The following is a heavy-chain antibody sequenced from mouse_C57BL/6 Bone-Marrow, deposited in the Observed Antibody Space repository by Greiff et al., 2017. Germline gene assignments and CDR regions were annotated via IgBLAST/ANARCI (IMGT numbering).Heavy chain of an antibody. CDR3: ARGEY. CDR2: ISYDGSN. J-gene: IGHJ2*01. CDR1: GYSITSGYY. V-gene: IGHV3-6*01. Sequence: DVQLQESGPGLVKPSQSLSLTCSVTGYSITSGYYWNWIRQFPGNKLEWMGYISYDGSNNYNPSLKNRISITRDTSTNQVFLKLNSVTTEDTATYNCARGEYWGQGTTLTVSS.